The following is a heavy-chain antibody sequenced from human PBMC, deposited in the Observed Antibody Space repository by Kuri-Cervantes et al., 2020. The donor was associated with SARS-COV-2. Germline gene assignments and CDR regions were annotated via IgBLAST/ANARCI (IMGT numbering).Heavy chain of an antibody. CDR3: AKPGSVRGIIREDHYGLDV. Sequence: GGSLRLSCVASEFNFRYYGMYWVRQAPGKGLEWVAHISYDGRDIHFRESVKGRFTVSRDNSKNTLYLQMNSLRLEDTGVYFCAKPGSVRGIIREDHYGLDVWGQGTAVTASS. V-gene: IGHV3-30*18. D-gene: IGHD3-10*01. J-gene: IGHJ6*02. CDR1: EFNFRYYG. CDR2: ISYDGRDI.